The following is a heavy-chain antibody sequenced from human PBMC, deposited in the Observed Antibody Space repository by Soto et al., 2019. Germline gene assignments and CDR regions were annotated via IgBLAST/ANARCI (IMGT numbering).Heavy chain of an antibody. CDR2: IYYSGST. D-gene: IGHD4-17*01. V-gene: IGHV4-30-4*01. CDR3: ARDIGSPYGDYGSSDYGMDV. J-gene: IGHJ6*02. CDR1: GGSISSGDYY. Sequence: SETLSLTCTVSGGSISSGDYYWSWIRQPPGKGLEWIGYIYYSGSTYYNPSLKSRVTISVDTSKNQFSLKLSSVTAADTAVYYCARDIGSPYGDYGSSDYGMDVWGQGTTVTVSS.